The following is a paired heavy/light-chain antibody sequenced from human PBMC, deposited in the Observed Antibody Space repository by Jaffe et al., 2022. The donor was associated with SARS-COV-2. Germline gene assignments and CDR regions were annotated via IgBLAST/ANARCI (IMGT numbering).Light chain of an antibody. V-gene: IGKV1-27*01. CDR1: QGISNY. CDR2: AAS. J-gene: IGKJ5*01. Sequence: DIQMTQSPSSLSASVGDRVTITCRASQGISNYLAWYQQKPGKVPKLLIYAASTLQSGVPSRFSGSGSGTDFTLTISSLQPEDVATYYCQKYNSAPITFGQGTRLEIK. CDR3: QKYNSAPIT.
Heavy chain of an antibody. D-gene: IGHD3-9*01. CDR1: GFTFSSYA. CDR2: ISYDGSNK. V-gene: IGHV3-30*04. J-gene: IGHJ4*02. CDR3: ARGGRDTPILRYFDWLTTHFDY. Sequence: QVQLVESGGGVVQPGRSLRLSCAASGFTFSSYAMHWVRQAPGKGLEWVAVISYDGSNKYYADSVKGRFTISRDNSKNTLYLQMNSLRAEDTAVYYCARGGRDTPILRYFDWLTTHFDYWGQGTLVTVSS.